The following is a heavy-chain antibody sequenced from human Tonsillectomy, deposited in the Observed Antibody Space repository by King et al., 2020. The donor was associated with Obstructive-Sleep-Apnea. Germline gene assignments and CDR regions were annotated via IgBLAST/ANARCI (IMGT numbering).Heavy chain of an antibody. CDR2: INPNSGGT. J-gene: IGHJ4*02. CDR3: ATAYCGGDCYSDSLNY. D-gene: IGHD2-21*02. CDR1: GYTFTGSF. Sequence: VQLVESGAEVKKPGASVKVSCKASGYTFTGSFVHWVRQAPGQGLEWMGWINPNSGGTNYAQKFQGCVTMTRDTSISTAYMELSRLRSDDTALYYCATAYCGGDCYSDSLNYWGQGTLVTVSS. V-gene: IGHV1-2*04.